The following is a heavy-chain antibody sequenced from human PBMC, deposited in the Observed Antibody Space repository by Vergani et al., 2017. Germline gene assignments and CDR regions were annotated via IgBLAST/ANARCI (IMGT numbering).Heavy chain of an antibody. CDR1: GASVNSYY. J-gene: IGHJ4*02. Sequence: QVKLQESGPGLVKPSETLSLTCTVSGASVNSYYWSWIRQPPGKGLEWMGYVSFRGDTLYDPSVKGRMTISLNTSSNQFSLYLTSVTAADTAVYYCARSQIEYGAGSPDYWGQGTLVTVSS. V-gene: IGHV4-59*02. CDR3: ARSQIEYGAGSPDY. D-gene: IGHD3-10*01. CDR2: VSFRGDT.